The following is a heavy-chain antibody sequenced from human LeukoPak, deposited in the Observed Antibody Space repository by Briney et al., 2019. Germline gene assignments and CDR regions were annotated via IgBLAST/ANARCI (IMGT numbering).Heavy chain of an antibody. CDR2: IHYSGST. V-gene: IGHV4-39*07. D-gene: IGHD3-10*01. J-gene: IGHJ4*02. CDR1: GGSISSSGYY. Sequence: PSETLSLTCTVSGGSISSSGYYWGWIRQPPGKGLELIGRIHYSGSTSYNPSLKSRAAISVDMSENHFSLKLTSVTAADTAIYYCARSPYDGGFGEFNGDYWGQGTLVTVSS. CDR3: ARSPYDGGFGEFNGDY.